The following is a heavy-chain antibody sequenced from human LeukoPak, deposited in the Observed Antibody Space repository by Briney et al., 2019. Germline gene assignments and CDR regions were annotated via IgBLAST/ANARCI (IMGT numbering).Heavy chain of an antibody. D-gene: IGHD3-10*01. V-gene: IGHV4-39*01. CDR3: ARHPLYGPGSRLYYHYMDV. Sequence: SETLSLTCTVSGGSISSRSHHWGWIRQPPGKGLEWIGSIYYSGTTYYNASLKSRVTISVDTSKKQFSLRLSSVTAADTAVYYCARHPLYGPGSRLYYHYMDVWGKGTTVTVSS. J-gene: IGHJ6*03. CDR1: GGSISSRSHH. CDR2: IYYSGTT.